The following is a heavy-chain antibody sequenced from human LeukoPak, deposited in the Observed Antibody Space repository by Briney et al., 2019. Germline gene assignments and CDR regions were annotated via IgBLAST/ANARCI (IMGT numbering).Heavy chain of an antibody. CDR1: GYTFTSYT. V-gene: IGHV7-4-1*02. Sequence: ASVKVSCKASGYTFTSYTIHWVRQAPGQGLEWMGWINTNTGNPTYAQGFTGRFVFSLDTSVSTAYLQISSLKAEDTAVYYCARFRRGGIAVAGLDYWGQGTLVTVSS. D-gene: IGHD6-19*01. J-gene: IGHJ4*02. CDR3: ARFRRGGIAVAGLDY. CDR2: INTNTGNP.